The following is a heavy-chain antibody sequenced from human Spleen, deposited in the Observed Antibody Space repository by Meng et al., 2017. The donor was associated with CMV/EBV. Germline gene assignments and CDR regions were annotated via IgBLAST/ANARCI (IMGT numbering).Heavy chain of an antibody. CDR2: LIPIFGTT. D-gene: IGHD2-21*01. J-gene: IGHJ6*02. V-gene: IGHV1-69*05. Sequence: KAFGGTFSSYAINWVRQAPGQGPQWMGGLIPIFGTTNYAQKFQGRVTITTDESTTTAYMELSSLTFEDTAVYYCARGVINPYGMDVWGQGTMVTVSS. CDR3: ARGVINPYGMDV. CDR1: GGTFSSYA.